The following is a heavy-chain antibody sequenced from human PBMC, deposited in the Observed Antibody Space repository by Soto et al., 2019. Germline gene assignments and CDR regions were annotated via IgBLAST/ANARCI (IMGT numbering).Heavy chain of an antibody. CDR3: AREPPGKHSSSWYADYYYGMDV. CDR1: GGTFSSYA. V-gene: IGHV1-69*13. CDR2: IIPIFGTA. D-gene: IGHD6-13*01. J-gene: IGHJ6*02. Sequence: SVKVSCKASGGTFSSYAISWVRQAPGQGLEWMGGIIPIFGTANYAQKFQGRVTITADESTSTAYMELSSLRSEDTAVYYCAREPPGKHSSSWYADYYYGMDVWGQGTTVTVSS.